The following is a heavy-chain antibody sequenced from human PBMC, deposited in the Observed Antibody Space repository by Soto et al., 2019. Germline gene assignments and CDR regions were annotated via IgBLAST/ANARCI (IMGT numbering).Heavy chain of an antibody. CDR2: ISAYNGNT. CDR1: GYTFTNYG. CDR3: ARDYHDTRGRAFDI. D-gene: IGHD3-22*01. J-gene: IGHJ3*02. V-gene: IGHV1-18*01. Sequence: VASVKVSCKASGYTFTNYGISWVRQAPGQGLEWMGWISAYNGNTNYAQRLQGRVTMTTDTSTSTAYMELRSLRSDDTAVYYCARDYHDTRGRAFDIWGQGTRSPSPQ.